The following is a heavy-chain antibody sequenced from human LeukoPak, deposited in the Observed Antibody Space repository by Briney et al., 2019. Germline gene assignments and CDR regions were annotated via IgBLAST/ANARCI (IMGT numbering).Heavy chain of an antibody. CDR3: ARGLGDYNTDWFPVSGY. CDR2: MNPGSGDT. D-gene: IGHD3-9*01. J-gene: IGHJ4*02. CDR1: GYTFTTHD. V-gene: IGHV1-8*01. Sequence: ASVTVSCKASGYTFTTHDLTWVRQATGQGLEWMGWMNPGSGDTAYAQKFQGRVTMTRDTSMSTAYMELNSLGSEDTAIYYCARGLGDYNTDWFPVSGYWGQGTPVTVSS.